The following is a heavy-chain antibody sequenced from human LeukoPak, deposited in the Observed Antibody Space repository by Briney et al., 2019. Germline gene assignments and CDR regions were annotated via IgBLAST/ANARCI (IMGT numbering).Heavy chain of an antibody. CDR1: GFTFSNAW. CDR3: ARDFLGITGTTYYFDY. D-gene: IGHD1-7*01. J-gene: IGHJ4*02. CDR2: IYTSGST. V-gene: IGHV4-4*07. Sequence: GSLRLSCAASGFTFSNAWMSWIRQPAGKGLEWIGRIYTSGSTNYNPSLKSRVTISVDTSKNQFSLKLSSVTAADTAVYYCARDFLGITGTTYYFDYWGQGTLVTVSS.